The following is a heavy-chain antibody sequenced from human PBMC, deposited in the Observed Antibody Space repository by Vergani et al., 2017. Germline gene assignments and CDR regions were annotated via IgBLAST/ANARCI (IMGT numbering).Heavy chain of an antibody. J-gene: IGHJ4*02. V-gene: IGHV1-46*01. D-gene: IGHD1-26*01. CDR2: INPSGGST. Sequence: QVQLVQSGAEVKKPGASVKVSCKASGYTFTSYYMHWVRQAPGQGLEWMGIINPSGGSTSYAQKFQGRVTITADESTSTAYMELSSLRSEDTAVYYCASHSGSYSAFDYWGQGTLVTVSS. CDR3: ASHSGSYSAFDY. CDR1: GYTFTSYY.